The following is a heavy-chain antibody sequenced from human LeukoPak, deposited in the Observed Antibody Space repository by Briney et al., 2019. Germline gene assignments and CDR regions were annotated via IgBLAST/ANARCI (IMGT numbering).Heavy chain of an antibody. CDR3: ARSVGERAVVVPAAITH. Sequence: SVKVSCTPSGPTFTSYAISWGRQAPRQGREGMGGIIPIFGTGNYEQKFQGRVTITADESTSTAYMELSSLRSEDTAVYYCARSVGERAVVVPAAITHWGQGTLVTVSS. V-gene: IGHV1-69*01. CDR2: IIPIFGTG. D-gene: IGHD2-2*01. J-gene: IGHJ4*02. CDR1: GPTFTSYA.